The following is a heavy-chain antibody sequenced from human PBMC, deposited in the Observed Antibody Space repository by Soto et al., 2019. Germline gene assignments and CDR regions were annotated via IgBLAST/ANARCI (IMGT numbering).Heavy chain of an antibody. V-gene: IGHV3-23*01. CDR3: AKDYCSGYYAFDI. CDR2: ISSGGDT. CDR1: GFTFTTYA. Sequence: EVQLLESGGGLVQPGGSLRLSCAPSGFTFTTYAMSWVRQAPGKGLEWVSSISSGGDTYYADSVKGRFTIARDSSKNTLYLQMNNLVSEDTATYCCAKDYCSGYYAFDIRGRGTMVTVSS. D-gene: IGHD3-22*01. J-gene: IGHJ3*02.